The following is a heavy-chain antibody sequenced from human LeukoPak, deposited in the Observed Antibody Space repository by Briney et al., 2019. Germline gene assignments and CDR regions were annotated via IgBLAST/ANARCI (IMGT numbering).Heavy chain of an antibody. Sequence: SETLSPTCTVSGGSISSSSYYWGWIRQPPGKGLEWIGSIYYSGSTYYNPSLKSRVTISVDTSKNQFSLKLSSVTAADTAVYYCARATYYGDYVDYWGQGTLVTVSS. J-gene: IGHJ4*02. CDR1: GGSISSSSYY. D-gene: IGHD4-17*01. CDR3: ARATYYGDYVDY. V-gene: IGHV4-39*01. CDR2: IYYSGST.